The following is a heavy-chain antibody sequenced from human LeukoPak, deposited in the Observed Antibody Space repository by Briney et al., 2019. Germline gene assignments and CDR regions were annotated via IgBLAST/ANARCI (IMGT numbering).Heavy chain of an antibody. CDR2: INPSGSST. V-gene: IGHV1-46*01. Sequence: ASVKISCKASGYAFTRHYMHWVRQAPGQGLEWMGLINPSGSSTICAQKFQGRVTMTRDMSTSTDYMELSSLRSEDTAVYYCASGAGIAAALDYWGQGTLVTVSS. D-gene: IGHD6-13*01. J-gene: IGHJ4*02. CDR3: ASGAGIAAALDY. CDR1: GYAFTRHY.